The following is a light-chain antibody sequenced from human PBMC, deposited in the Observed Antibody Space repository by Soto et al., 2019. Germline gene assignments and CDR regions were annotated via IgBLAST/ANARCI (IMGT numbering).Light chain of an antibody. Sequence: IVWTQSQGTLSLSPGERATLSCSSSQSISRTYLAWYQKKQGKTPRLLIYDASTRATDIPARLSGSGYGTDLTITISSMLSEDFEVYYCHQYYKWPLTFGGGTKVDIK. CDR2: DAS. CDR1: QSISRT. V-gene: IGKV3-15*01. CDR3: HQYYKWPLT. J-gene: IGKJ4*01.